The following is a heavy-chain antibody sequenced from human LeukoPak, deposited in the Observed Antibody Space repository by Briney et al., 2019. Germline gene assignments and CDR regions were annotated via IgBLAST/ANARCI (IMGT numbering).Heavy chain of an antibody. J-gene: IGHJ4*02. CDR2: ISYDGSNK. Sequence: PGGSLRRSCAASGFTFSNYARHWVRQAPGKGREWVAVISYDGSNKYYAASGKGRFTSARDNSKNTLYLQMNSLRAEDTAVYYCAKERGYSYGLEIDYWGQGTLVTVSS. CDR3: AKERGYSYGLEIDY. V-gene: IGHV3-30*18. D-gene: IGHD5-18*01. CDR1: GFTFSNYA.